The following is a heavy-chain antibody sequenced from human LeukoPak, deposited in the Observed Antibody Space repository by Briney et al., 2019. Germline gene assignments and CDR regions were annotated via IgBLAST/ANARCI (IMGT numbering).Heavy chain of an antibody. CDR2: IYYSGST. CDR1: GGSTSSSSYY. Sequence: SETLSLTCAVSGGSTSSSSYYWGWIRQPPGKGLEWIGSIYYSGSTYYNPSLKSRVTISVDTSKNQFSLKLSSVTAADTAVYYCARDCSGGSCYGAFDIWGQGTMVTVSS. V-gene: IGHV4-39*02. CDR3: ARDCSGGSCYGAFDI. J-gene: IGHJ3*02. D-gene: IGHD2-15*01.